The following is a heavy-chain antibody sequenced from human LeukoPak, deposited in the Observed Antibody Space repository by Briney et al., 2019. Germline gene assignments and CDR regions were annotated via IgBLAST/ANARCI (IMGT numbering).Heavy chain of an antibody. J-gene: IGHJ4*02. CDR3: ARDQSEFDY. CDR1: GGSIRSYY. D-gene: IGHD3-3*01. CDR2: SYNSGST. Sequence: PSETLSLTCTVSGGSIRSYYWSWLRQPPGHGLEWIGYSYNSGSTNYNPSLESRVTISVDTSKNHFSLKLSSVNAGDTAVYYCARDQSEFDYWGQGTLVTVSS. V-gene: IGHV4-59*01.